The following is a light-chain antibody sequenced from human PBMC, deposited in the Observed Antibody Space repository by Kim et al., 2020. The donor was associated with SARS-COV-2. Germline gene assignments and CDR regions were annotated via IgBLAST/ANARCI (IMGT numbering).Light chain of an antibody. CDR2: GAS. CDR1: QSVSSSY. Sequence: EIVLTQSPGTLSLSPGERVTLSCRASQSVSSSYLAWYQHKPGQAPRLLIYGASSRATGIPDKFSGSGSGTDFTLTISRLEPEDFAVYYCQQYGSSPQTFGQGTKVDIK. J-gene: IGKJ1*01. V-gene: IGKV3-20*01. CDR3: QQYGSSPQT.